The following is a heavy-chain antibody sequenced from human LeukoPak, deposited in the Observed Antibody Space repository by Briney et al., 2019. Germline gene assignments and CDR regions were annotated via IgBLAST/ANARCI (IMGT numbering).Heavy chain of an antibody. V-gene: IGHV3-23*01. CDR1: GFTFSSYA. D-gene: IGHD2-15*01. Sequence: GGSLRLSCAASGFTFSSYAMSWVRQAPGKGLEWVSAISGSGGSTYYADSVKGRFTISRDNSKNTVYLQMNSLRAEDTALYYCARAAGSWFDPWGQGTLVTVSS. CDR2: ISGSGGST. J-gene: IGHJ5*02. CDR3: ARAAGSWFDP.